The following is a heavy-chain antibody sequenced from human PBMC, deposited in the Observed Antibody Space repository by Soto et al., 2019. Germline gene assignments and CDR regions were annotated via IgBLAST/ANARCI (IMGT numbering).Heavy chain of an antibody. J-gene: IGHJ4*02. CDR2: ISACNGNT. CDR1: GYTFTSYG. CDR3: AREMAITGRDY. Sequence: ASVKVPCKASGYTFTSYGISWVRQAPGQGLEWMGWISACNGNTNYAQKLQGRVTMTTDTSTSTAYMELRSLRSDDTAVYYCAREMAITGRDYWGQGTLVTVSS. V-gene: IGHV1-18*01. D-gene: IGHD2-21*01.